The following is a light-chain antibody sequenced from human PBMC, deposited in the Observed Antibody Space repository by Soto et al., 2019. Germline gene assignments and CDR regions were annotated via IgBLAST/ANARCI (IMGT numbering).Light chain of an antibody. CDR1: SSDVGGYNY. J-gene: IGLJ2*01. CDR2: EVN. V-gene: IGLV2-14*01. Sequence: QSALTQPASVSGSPGQSITISCTGTSSDVGGYNYVSWYQQHPDKAPKLMIYEVNHRPSGVSNRFSGSKSGNTASLTISRLQAEDEADYYCSSYTSSSVLGVVFGGGTKLTVL. CDR3: SSYTSSSVLGVV.